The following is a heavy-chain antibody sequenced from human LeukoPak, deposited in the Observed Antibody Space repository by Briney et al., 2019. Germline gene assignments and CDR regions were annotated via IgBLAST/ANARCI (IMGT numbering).Heavy chain of an antibody. CDR1: GGTFSSYA. V-gene: IGHV1-69*05. CDR2: IIPIFGTA. D-gene: IGHD1-1*01. CDR3: ARETGAPYAFDI. Sequence: GSSVKVSCKASGGTFSSYAISWVRQAPGQGLEWMGGIIPIFGTANYVQKFQGRVTITTDGSTSTAYMELSSLRSEDTAVYYCARETGAPYAFDIWGQGTMVTVSS. J-gene: IGHJ3*02.